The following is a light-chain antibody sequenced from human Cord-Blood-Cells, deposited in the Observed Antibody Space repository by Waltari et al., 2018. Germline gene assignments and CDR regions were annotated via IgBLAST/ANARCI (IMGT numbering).Light chain of an antibody. V-gene: IGKV3-20*01. CDR3: QQYGSSPWT. CDR2: GAS. CDR1: QRVSSSY. J-gene: IGKJ1*01. Sequence: IVLTQSPGTLPLAPGERATLSCRASQRVSSSYLAWYQQKPGQAPRLLIYGASSRATGIPDRFSGSGSGTDFTLTISRLEPEDFAVYYCQQYGSSPWTFGQGTKVEIK.